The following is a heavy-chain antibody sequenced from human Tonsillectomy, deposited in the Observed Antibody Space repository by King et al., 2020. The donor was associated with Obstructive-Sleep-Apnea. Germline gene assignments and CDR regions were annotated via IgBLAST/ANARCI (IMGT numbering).Heavy chain of an antibody. V-gene: IGHV3-30*02. D-gene: IGHD2-2*01. CDR1: GFTFSSYG. Sequence: VQLVESGGGVVQPGGSLRLSCAAAGFTFSSYGMHWVRQAPGKGLEWGAFIRYDGSNKYYADSVKGRFTISTDNSKNTLYLQMNSLRAEDTAVYYCAKEGYCSSTSCYRPYYYYGMDVWGQGTTVTVSS. CDR3: AKEGYCSSTSCYRPYYYYGMDV. J-gene: IGHJ6*02. CDR2: IRYDGSNK.